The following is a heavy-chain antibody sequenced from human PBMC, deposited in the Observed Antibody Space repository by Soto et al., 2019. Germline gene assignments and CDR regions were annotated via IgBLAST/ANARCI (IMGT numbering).Heavy chain of an antibody. CDR3: ARGPGDYSFDY. D-gene: IGHD4-17*01. J-gene: IGHJ4*02. Sequence: SETLSLTCAVYGGSFSGYYWSWIRQPPGKGLEWIGEINHSGSTDYNPSLKSRVTISVDTSKNQFSLKLSSVTAADTAVYYCARGPGDYSFDYWGQGTLVTVSS. CDR1: GGSFSGYY. CDR2: INHSGST. V-gene: IGHV4-34*01.